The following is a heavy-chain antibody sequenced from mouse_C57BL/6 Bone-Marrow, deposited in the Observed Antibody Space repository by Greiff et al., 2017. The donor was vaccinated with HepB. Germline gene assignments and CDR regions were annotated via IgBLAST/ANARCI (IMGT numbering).Heavy chain of an antibody. CDR2: IDPENGDT. CDR3: TTVTTRGY. Sequence: VQLQQSGAELVRPGASVKLSCTASGFNIKDDYMHWVKQRPEQGLEWIGWIDPENGDTEYASKFQGKATITADTSSNTAYLQLSSLTSEDTAVYYCTTVTTRGYWGQGTSVTVSS. D-gene: IGHD2-2*01. J-gene: IGHJ4*01. V-gene: IGHV14-4*01. CDR1: GFNIKDDY.